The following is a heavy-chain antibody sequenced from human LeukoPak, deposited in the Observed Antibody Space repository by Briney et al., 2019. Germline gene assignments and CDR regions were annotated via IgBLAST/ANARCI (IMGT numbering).Heavy chain of an antibody. CDR1: GFTFSSYA. Sequence: LGGSLRLSCAASGFTFSSYAMSWVRQAPGKGLEWVSAISGSGGSTYYADSVKGRFTISRDNSKNTVYLQMNSLRAEDTAVYYCAKVVGALAGTESYFDYWGQGSLVTVSS. D-gene: IGHD6-19*01. CDR2: ISGSGGST. V-gene: IGHV3-23*01. CDR3: AKVVGALAGTESYFDY. J-gene: IGHJ4*01.